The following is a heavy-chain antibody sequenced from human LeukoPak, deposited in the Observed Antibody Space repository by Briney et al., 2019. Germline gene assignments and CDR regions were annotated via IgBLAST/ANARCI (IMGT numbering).Heavy chain of an antibody. Sequence: GSLRLSCAASGFTFSSYGMHRVRQAPGKGLEWVAFIRYDGSNKYYADSVKGRFTISRDNSKNTLYLQMNSLRAEDTAVYYCTRRESQGSSTNWYFDLWGRGTLVTVSS. CDR1: GFTFSSYG. D-gene: IGHD6-6*01. V-gene: IGHV3-30*02. CDR2: IRYDGSNK. J-gene: IGHJ2*01. CDR3: TRRESQGSSTNWYFDL.